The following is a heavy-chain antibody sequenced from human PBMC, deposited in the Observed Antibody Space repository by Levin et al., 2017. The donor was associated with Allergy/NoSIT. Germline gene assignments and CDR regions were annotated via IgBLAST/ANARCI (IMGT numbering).Heavy chain of an antibody. Sequence: ASVKVSCKASGYTFTGYYMHWVRQAPGQGLEWMGRINPNSGGTNYAQKFQGRVTMTRDTSISTAYMELSRLRSDDTAVYYCARAGTIFGVVTPPDYWGQGTLVTVSS. CDR2: INPNSGGT. V-gene: IGHV1-2*06. CDR1: GYTFTGYY. CDR3: ARAGTIFGVVTPPDY. J-gene: IGHJ4*02. D-gene: IGHD3-3*01.